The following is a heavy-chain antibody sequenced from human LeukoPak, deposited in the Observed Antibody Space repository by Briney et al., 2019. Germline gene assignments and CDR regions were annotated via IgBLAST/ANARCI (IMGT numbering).Heavy chain of an antibody. CDR3: ARGDDFWSGYSPHDAFDI. Sequence: SETLSLTCTVSGGSISSSSYYWGWIRQPAGKGLEWIGRIYTSGSTNYNPSLKSRVTMSVDTSKNQFSLKLSSVTAADTAVYYCARGDDFWSGYSPHDAFDIWGQGTMVTVSS. CDR2: IYTSGST. J-gene: IGHJ3*02. D-gene: IGHD3-3*01. CDR1: GGSISSSSYY. V-gene: IGHV4-61*02.